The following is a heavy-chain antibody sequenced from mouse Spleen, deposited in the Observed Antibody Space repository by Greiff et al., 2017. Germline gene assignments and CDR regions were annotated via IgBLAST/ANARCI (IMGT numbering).Heavy chain of an antibody. D-gene: IGHD2-10*02. CDR1: GYSFTGYY. CDR3: ARSDRYGNYFDY. Sequence: VQLQQPGAELVKPGASVKISCKASGYSFTGYYMNWVKQSPEKSLEWIGEINPSTGGTTYNQKFKAKATLTVDKSSSTAYMQLKSLTSEDSAVYYCARSDRYGNYFDYWGQGTTLTVSS. V-gene: IGHV1-42*01. CDR2: INPSTGGT. J-gene: IGHJ2*01.